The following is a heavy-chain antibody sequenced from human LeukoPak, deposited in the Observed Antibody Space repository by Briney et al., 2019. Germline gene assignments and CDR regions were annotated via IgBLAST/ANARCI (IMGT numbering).Heavy chain of an antibody. Sequence: PGGSLRLSCAASGFTFSSYAMHWVRQAPGKGLEWVSSISSSSSYIYYADSVKGRFTISRDNAKNSLYLQMNSLRAEDTAVYYCARDSNYYDSSGYYQPDYWGQGTLVTVSS. V-gene: IGHV3-21*01. J-gene: IGHJ4*02. D-gene: IGHD3-22*01. CDR3: ARDSNYYDSSGYYQPDY. CDR2: ISSSSSYI. CDR1: GFTFSSYA.